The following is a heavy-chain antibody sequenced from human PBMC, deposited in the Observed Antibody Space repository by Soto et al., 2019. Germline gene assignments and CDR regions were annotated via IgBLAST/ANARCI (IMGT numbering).Heavy chain of an antibody. V-gene: IGHV1-69*13. CDR3: ARVGSYYHNYYYGMDV. CDR2: IIPIFGTA. Sequence: AASVKVSCKASGGTFSSYAISWVRQAPGQGLEWMGGIIPIFGTANYAQKFQGRVTITADESTSTAYMELSSLRSEDTAVYYCARVGSYYHNYYYGMDVWAQGTKDTVSS. D-gene: IGHD1-26*01. CDR1: GGTFSSYA. J-gene: IGHJ6*02.